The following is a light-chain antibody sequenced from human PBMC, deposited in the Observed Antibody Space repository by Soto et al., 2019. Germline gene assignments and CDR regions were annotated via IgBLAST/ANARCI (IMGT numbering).Light chain of an antibody. Sequence: EIVLTQSPGTLSLSPGERATLSCRASQSVTKSLAWYQQKPGQAPGLLIYGASSRATGIPDRFSGSGSGTDFTLTISRLEPEDFAVYYCQQCGGSPRTFGQGTKVE. CDR1: QSVTKS. J-gene: IGKJ1*01. CDR3: QQCGGSPRT. V-gene: IGKV3-20*01. CDR2: GAS.